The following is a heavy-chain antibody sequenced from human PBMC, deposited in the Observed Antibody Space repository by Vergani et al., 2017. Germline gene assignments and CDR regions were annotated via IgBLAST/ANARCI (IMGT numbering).Heavy chain of an antibody. D-gene: IGHD1-26*01. Sequence: QEQLLRSGGGVVQPGGSLRLPCIGSGYTFGHFDMHWVRQAPGKGLAWVAFIRYDGSNPQYIDSVKGRFTISRDNSKDTLFLQMNGLRPEDTGTYFCAKKGGSLYYYGVDVWGQGTTITVSS. CDR1: GYTFGHFD. CDR3: AKKGGSLYYYGVDV. CDR2: IRYDGSNP. J-gene: IGHJ6*02. V-gene: IGHV3-30*02.